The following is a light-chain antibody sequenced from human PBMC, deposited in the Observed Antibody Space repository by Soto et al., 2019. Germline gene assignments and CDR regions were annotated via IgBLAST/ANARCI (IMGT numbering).Light chain of an antibody. V-gene: IGKV3-15*01. J-gene: IGKJ4*01. Sequence: EKVMTQSPATLSVSPGERATLSCRASENIKNRFAWYQQKPGQGPRLLIYDAFTRATDIPARFSGSASGTEFTLTISSLQSEDSAFYYCQQYDDWPLTLGGGTKVEIK. CDR3: QQYDDWPLT. CDR1: ENIKNR. CDR2: DAF.